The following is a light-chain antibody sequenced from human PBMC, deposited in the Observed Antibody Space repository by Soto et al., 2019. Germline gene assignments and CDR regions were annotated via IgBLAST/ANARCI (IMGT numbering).Light chain of an antibody. CDR1: QSVTSNY. CDR2: GAS. Sequence: EIVLTQSPGTLSLSPGERATLSCRASQSVTSNYLAWYQQKPGQAPRLLIYGASIRATGIPDRFSGSGSGTDFTLTIGGLEPEDFAVYYCQQSLNPKTFGQGTKVDIK. J-gene: IGKJ1*01. V-gene: IGKV3-20*01. CDR3: QQSLNPKT.